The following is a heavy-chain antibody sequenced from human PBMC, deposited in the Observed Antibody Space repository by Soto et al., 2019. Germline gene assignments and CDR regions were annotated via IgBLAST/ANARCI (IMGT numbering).Heavy chain of an antibody. CDR2: VGGSGSDT. V-gene: IGHV3-23*01. Sequence: PGGSLRLSCSASAINFRSYAMSWVRQAPGKGLEWVSAVGGSGSDTYYADSVKGRFTISRDDSKNTLYLHMSSLRVEDTAIYYCAKRQSFDFWSGYLPFFDYWGQGTPVTAPQ. CDR1: AINFRSYA. CDR3: AKRQSFDFWSGYLPFFDY. J-gene: IGHJ4*02. D-gene: IGHD3-3*01.